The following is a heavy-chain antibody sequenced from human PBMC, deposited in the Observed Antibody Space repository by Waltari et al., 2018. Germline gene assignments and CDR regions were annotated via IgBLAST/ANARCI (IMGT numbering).Heavy chain of an antibody. V-gene: IGHV1-8*03. J-gene: IGHJ5*02. CDR1: GYHFPSYD. CDR2: MNPNSVNT. Sequence: QVQLVQSGAEVKKPGASVKVSCKASGYHFPSYDTHWVRQATGQGLEWMGWMNPNSVNTGYAQKFQGRVTITRNTSISTAYMELSSLRSEDTAVYYCARGYSNYEAVWFDPWGQGTLVTVSS. D-gene: IGHD4-4*01. CDR3: ARGYSNYEAVWFDP.